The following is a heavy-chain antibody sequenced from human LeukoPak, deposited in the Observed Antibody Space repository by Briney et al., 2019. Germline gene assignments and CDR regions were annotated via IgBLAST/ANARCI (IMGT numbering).Heavy chain of an antibody. Sequence: ASVKVSCKASGYTFTSYYMHWVRQAPGQGLEWMGIINPSGGSTSYAQKFQGRVTMTRDTSTSTVYMELSSLRSEDTAVYYCARDRGDYYDSSGSIGYWGRGTLVTVSS. CDR1: GYTFTSYY. J-gene: IGHJ4*02. D-gene: IGHD3-22*01. V-gene: IGHV1-46*01. CDR3: ARDRGDYYDSSGSIGY. CDR2: INPSGGST.